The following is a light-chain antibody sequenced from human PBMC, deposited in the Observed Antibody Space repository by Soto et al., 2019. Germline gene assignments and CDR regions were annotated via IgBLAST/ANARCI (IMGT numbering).Light chain of an antibody. CDR2: DTS. J-gene: IGKJ5*01. CDR1: QGIGDT. Sequence: EIIMTQSPATLSVSQGEGATLSCRASQGIGDTLAWYQHKPGQTPRLLIYDTSTRATGIPDRFSGSGSGTDFTLTISSLQSEDFAVYYCQQYNNWPPITFGQGTRLEIK. CDR3: QQYNNWPPIT. V-gene: IGKV3D-15*01.